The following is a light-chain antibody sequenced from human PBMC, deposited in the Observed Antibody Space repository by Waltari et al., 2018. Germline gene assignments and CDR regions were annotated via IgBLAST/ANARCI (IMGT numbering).Light chain of an antibody. V-gene: IGKV3-15*01. J-gene: IGKJ5*01. Sequence: ETVMTQSPATLSAYPGERVTLSCRASQSVSTNLAWYQQKPGQAPRLLIDGASTRATGTPARFSGSGSGTEFTLTISSLQSEDFAVYYCQQYSNWPPITFGQGTRLEIK. CDR3: QQYSNWPPIT. CDR1: QSVSTN. CDR2: GAS.